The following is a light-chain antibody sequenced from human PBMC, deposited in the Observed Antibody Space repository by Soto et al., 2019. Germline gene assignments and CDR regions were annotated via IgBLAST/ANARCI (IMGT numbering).Light chain of an antibody. J-gene: IGLJ1*01. CDR1: SSDVGGYDY. CDR3: SSYAGRTLYV. CDR2: EVT. V-gene: IGLV2-8*01. Sequence: SVLTQPPSASGSPGQSVTISCTGTSSDVGGYDYVSWYQQRPGKAPKLLIHEVTKRPSGVPDRFSGSKSGNTASLTVSGLQAEDEADYYCSSYAGRTLYVFGTGTKV.